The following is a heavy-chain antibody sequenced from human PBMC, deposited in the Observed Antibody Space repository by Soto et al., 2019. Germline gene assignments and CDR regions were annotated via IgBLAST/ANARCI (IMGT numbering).Heavy chain of an antibody. J-gene: IGHJ4*02. V-gene: IGHV3-15*07. CDR1: GFPFSNAR. CDR3: NTAHPRGPDY. CDR2: IRSETDGGTI. Sequence: XGSLRLPCPASGFPFSNARMNWVRQAPGKGLEWVGHIRSETDGGTIVYPAPVKGRFIISRDDSRNTLYLQMNNLKTEDTAVSYCNTAHPRGPDYWGQGTLVTVSS.